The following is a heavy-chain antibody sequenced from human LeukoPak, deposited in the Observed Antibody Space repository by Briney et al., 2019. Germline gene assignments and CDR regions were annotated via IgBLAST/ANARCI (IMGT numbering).Heavy chain of an antibody. CDR1: GDSISSYY. Sequence: SETLSLTCTVSGDSISSYYWRWIRQPPGKGLEGIGYIYYSGSTQYNPSLKSRLTISVHTPKNQFSLNQNSVTAADRAVYYCARGGAGNCGGDCYLNWFDPWGQGTLVTVSS. CDR3: ARGGAGNCGGDCYLNWFDP. CDR2: IYYSGST. D-gene: IGHD2-21*02. J-gene: IGHJ5*02. V-gene: IGHV4-59*12.